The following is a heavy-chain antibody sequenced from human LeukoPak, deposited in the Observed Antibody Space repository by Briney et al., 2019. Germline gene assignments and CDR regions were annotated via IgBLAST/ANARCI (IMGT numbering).Heavy chain of an antibody. D-gene: IGHD4-23*01. Sequence: PGGSLRLSCAASGFTFSSYAMSWVRQAPGKGLEWVSGISAGGGGTYYADSVKGRFTISRDNSKNTLYLQMDSLRAEDTALYYCAQRPTVVSRADLSDYWGQGTLVTVSS. V-gene: IGHV3-23*01. CDR3: AQRPTVVSRADLSDY. CDR1: GFTFSSYA. CDR2: ISAGGGGT. J-gene: IGHJ4*02.